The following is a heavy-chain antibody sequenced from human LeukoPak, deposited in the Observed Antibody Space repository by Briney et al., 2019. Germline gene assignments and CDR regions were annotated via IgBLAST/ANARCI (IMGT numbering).Heavy chain of an antibody. CDR3: ARTLRGYSYGLGFDY. Sequence: PSETLSLTCTVSGGSISSSSYYWGWIRQPPGKGLEWIGSIYYSGSTYYNPSLKSRVTISADTSKNQFSLKLSSVTAADTAVYYCARTLRGYSYGLGFDYWGQGTLVTVSS. D-gene: IGHD5-18*01. V-gene: IGHV4-39*07. CDR2: IYYSGST. J-gene: IGHJ4*02. CDR1: GGSISSSSYY.